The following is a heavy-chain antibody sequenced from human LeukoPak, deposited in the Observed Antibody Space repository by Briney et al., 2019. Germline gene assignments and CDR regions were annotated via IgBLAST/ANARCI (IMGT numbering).Heavy chain of an antibody. D-gene: IGHD6-19*01. Sequence: SETLSLTCTVSGGSISSYYWSWIRQPPGKGLEWIGYIYYSGSTNYNPSLKSRVTISVDTSKNQFSLKLSSVTAADTAVYYCARVGYSSVWYKGYYYGMDVWGQGTTVTVSS. CDR1: GGSISSYY. V-gene: IGHV4-59*01. J-gene: IGHJ6*02. CDR2: IYYSGST. CDR3: ARVGYSSVWYKGYYYGMDV.